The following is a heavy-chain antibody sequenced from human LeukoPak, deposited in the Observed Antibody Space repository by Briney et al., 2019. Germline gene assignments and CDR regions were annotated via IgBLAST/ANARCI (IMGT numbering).Heavy chain of an antibody. CDR3: ARATNLRAFDI. CDR1: GGSFSGYY. V-gene: IGHV4-34*01. CDR2: INHRGRT. Sequence: SETLSLTCAVYGGSFSGYYWSWIRQPPGKGLEWIGEINHRGRTNYNPSLKSRVTISVDTSKNQFSLKLSSVTAADTAVYYCARATNLRAFDIWGQGTMVTVSS. D-gene: IGHD1-1*01. J-gene: IGHJ3*02.